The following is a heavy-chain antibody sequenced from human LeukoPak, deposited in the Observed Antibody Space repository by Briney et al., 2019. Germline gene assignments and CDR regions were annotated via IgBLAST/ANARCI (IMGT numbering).Heavy chain of an antibody. CDR2: IRTDGATK. Sequence: GGSLRLSCTVSGFTLSDSDTDWVRQAPGKGLEWVAKIRTDGATKHFADSVKGRFTISGDNYRNIVYLQMSSLRAEDTAIYYCVTFDHWGQGTLVTVSS. J-gene: IGHJ4*02. CDR1: GFTLSDSD. CDR3: VTFDH. V-gene: IGHV3-30*02.